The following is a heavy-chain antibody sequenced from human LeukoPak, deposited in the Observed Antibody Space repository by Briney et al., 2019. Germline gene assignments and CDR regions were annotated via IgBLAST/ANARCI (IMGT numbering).Heavy chain of an antibody. CDR1: GGTFSSYA. CDR2: IIPIFGTA. CDR3: ARGGSDGRQLVRVQEYYYYYMDV. V-gene: IGHV1-69*06. Sequence: ASVKVSCKASGGTFSSYAISWVRQAPGQGLEWMGGIIPIFGTANYAQKFQGRVTITADKSTSTAYMELSSLRSEDTAVYYCARGGSDGRQLVRVQEYYYYYMDVWGKGTTVTVSS. D-gene: IGHD6-13*01. J-gene: IGHJ6*03.